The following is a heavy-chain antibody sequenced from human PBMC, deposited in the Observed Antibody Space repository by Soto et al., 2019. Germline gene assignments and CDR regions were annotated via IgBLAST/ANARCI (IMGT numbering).Heavy chain of an antibody. CDR2: ISYDGSNK. CDR1: GFTFSSYG. CDR3: AKDVEKQPPHNYYYYGMDV. Sequence: HPGGSLRLSCAASGFTFSSYGMHWVRQAPGKGLEWVAVISYDGSNKYYADSVKGRFTISRDNSKNTLYLQMNSLRAEDTAVYYCAKDVEKQPPHNYYYYGMDVWGQGTTVTVSS. V-gene: IGHV3-30*18. D-gene: IGHD6-13*01. J-gene: IGHJ6*02.